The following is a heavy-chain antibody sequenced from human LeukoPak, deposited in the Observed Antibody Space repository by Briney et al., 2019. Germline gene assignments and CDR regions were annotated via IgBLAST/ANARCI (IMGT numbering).Heavy chain of an antibody. J-gene: IGHJ4*02. Sequence: GASVKVSCKASGYTFTSYAMHWVRQAPGQRLEWMGWSNAGNGNTKYSQEFQGRVTIARDTSTTTAYMELRSLRSDDTAVYYCARDYRTGFDYWGQGTLVTVSS. CDR3: ARDYRTGFDY. D-gene: IGHD7-27*01. CDR1: GYTFTSYA. V-gene: IGHV1-3*02. CDR2: SNAGNGNT.